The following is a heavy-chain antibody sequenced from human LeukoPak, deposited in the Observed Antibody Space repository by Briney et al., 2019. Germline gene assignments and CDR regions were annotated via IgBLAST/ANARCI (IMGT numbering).Heavy chain of an antibody. V-gene: IGHV3-74*01. Sequence: GGSLRLSGAASGFTFSSYWMHWVRQAPGKGLVWVSRINTDGSSTSYADSVKGRFTISRDNAKNSLYLQMNSLRAEDTAIYYCATSIGVAVAFDFWGQGTLVTVSS. J-gene: IGHJ4*02. CDR1: GFTFSSYW. CDR2: INTDGSST. CDR3: ATSIGVAVAFDF. D-gene: IGHD1-26*01.